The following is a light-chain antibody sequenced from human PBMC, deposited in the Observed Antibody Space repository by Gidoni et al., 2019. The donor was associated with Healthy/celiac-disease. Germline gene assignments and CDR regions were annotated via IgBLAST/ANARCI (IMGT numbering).Light chain of an antibody. CDR3: QQYDSYPPYT. CDR2: AES. Sequence: AIRMTQSPSSRSASTGDRVTITCRASQGISSYLAWYQQKPGKAPKLLFYAESTLQSGVPSWCSGSGSGTDCTLTISSLQSEDFETYYCQQYDSYPPYTFGQGTKLEIK. J-gene: IGKJ2*01. CDR1: QGISSY. V-gene: IGKV1-8*01.